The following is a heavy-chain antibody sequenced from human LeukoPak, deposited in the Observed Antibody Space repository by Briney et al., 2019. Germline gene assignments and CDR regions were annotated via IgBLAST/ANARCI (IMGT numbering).Heavy chain of an antibody. V-gene: IGHV1-2*02. CDR1: GYTFTGYY. D-gene: IGHD2-2*01. J-gene: IGHJ4*02. Sequence: ASVKVSCKASGYTFTGYYMHWVRQAPGRGLEWMGWINPNSGGTNYAQKFQGRVTMTRDTSISTAYMELSRLRSDDTAVYYCARDHTYCSSTSCYRFPDYWGQGTLVTVSS. CDR2: INPNSGGT. CDR3: ARDHTYCSSTSCYRFPDY.